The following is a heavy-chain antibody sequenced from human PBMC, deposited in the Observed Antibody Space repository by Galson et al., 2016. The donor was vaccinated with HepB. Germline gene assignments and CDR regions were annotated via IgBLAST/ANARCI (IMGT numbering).Heavy chain of an antibody. Sequence: SETLSLTCAVSGGSISHYWSWFLQTPGEGLEWSGGIHHSRNTNYNPSLKSRVSISVDKSNNQLSLMMNSVTATDTAAYYCARNSYYALDLWGQGTLVIVSS. V-gene: IGHV4-4*02. J-gene: IGHJ5*02. CDR2: IHHSRNT. CDR1: GGSISHY. CDR3: ARNSYYALDL. D-gene: IGHD1-26*01.